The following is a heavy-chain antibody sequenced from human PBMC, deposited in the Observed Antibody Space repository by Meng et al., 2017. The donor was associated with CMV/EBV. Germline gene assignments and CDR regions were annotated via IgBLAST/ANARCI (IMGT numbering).Heavy chain of an antibody. V-gene: IGHV1-2*02. J-gene: IGHJ4*02. D-gene: IGHD1-1*01. Sequence: QVQRGQPGAGVKSPGASVKVSFKTSGYRFSDHYMHWVRQAPGQGLEWMGWIYPNSGGTHYAQKFQDRVTMTRDTSISTVYMELSRLTSDDTAVYYCVRDHNWGPDYWGQGTLVTVSS. CDR3: VRDHNWGPDY. CDR1: GYRFSDHY. CDR2: IYPNSGGT.